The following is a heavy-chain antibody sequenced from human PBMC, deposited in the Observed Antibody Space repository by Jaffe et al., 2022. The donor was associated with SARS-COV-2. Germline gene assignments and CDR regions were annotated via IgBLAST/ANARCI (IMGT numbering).Heavy chain of an antibody. CDR3: ARDHCSGGACYNY. V-gene: IGHV4-34*01. Sequence: QVQLQQWGAGLLKPSETVSLLCAVQGGSVSGYYWSWVRKPPGKGLEWIGEVNHRGSTNYNPSLKSRVTISVDRSKDQFSLNLRSVTAADTAVYYCARDHCSGGACYNYWGQGTLVTVSS. CDR1: GGSVSGYY. J-gene: IGHJ4*02. CDR2: VNHRGST. D-gene: IGHD2-15*01.